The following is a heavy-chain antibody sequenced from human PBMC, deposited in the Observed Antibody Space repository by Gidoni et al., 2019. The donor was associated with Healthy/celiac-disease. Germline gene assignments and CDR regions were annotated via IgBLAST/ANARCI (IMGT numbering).Heavy chain of an antibody. CDR2: IIPIFGTA. CDR3: AREATTVTTNWFDP. V-gene: IGHV1-69*01. Sequence: QVQLVQSGAEVKKPGSSVKVSCKASGGTFSSYAISWVRPDPGQGLEWMGGIIPIFGTANYAQKFQGRVTITADESTSTAYMERSSLRSEDTAVYYCAREATTVTTNWFDPWGQGTLVTVSS. J-gene: IGHJ5*02. CDR1: GGTFSSYA. D-gene: IGHD4-17*01.